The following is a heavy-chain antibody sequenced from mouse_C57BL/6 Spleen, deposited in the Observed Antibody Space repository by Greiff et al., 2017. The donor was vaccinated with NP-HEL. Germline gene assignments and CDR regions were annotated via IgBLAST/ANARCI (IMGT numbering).Heavy chain of an antibody. Sequence: VQLQQSGPELVKPGASVKISCKASGYAFSSSWMNWVKQRPGKGLEWIGRIYPGDGDTNYNGKFKGKATLTADKSSSTAYMQLSSLTSEDSAVYCCARGGSSSYAMDYWGQGTSVTVSS. CDR3: ARGGSSSYAMDY. V-gene: IGHV1-82*01. CDR1: GYAFSSSW. J-gene: IGHJ4*01. D-gene: IGHD1-1*01. CDR2: IYPGDGDT.